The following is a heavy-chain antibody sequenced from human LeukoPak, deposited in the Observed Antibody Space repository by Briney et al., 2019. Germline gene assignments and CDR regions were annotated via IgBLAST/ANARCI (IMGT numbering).Heavy chain of an antibody. V-gene: IGHV4-59*11. CDR3: ARDRSLYNGFWSGYYAFDV. J-gene: IGHJ3*01. CDR2: VYNSGST. Sequence: SSETLSLTCTVSGGSISSHYWSWIRQPPGKGLEWIGYVYNSGSTKYNPALKSRVFISVDTSRNQFSLELNSVTAADTAMYYCARDRSLYNGFWSGYYAFDVWGQGIMVTVSP. D-gene: IGHD3-3*01. CDR1: GGSISSHY.